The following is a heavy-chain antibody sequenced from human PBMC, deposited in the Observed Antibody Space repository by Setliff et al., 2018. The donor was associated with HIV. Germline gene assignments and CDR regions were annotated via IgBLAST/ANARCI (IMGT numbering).Heavy chain of an antibody. CDR1: GYTFTNYA. V-gene: IGHV1-3*01. J-gene: IGHJ3*02. CDR3: AREPIGGDDAFDI. Sequence: ASVKVSCKASGYTFTNYAIHWVRQAPGRRLEWMGWINPGNGNTKYSQKFQGRVTITRDTSATTAYMELSSLRSEDTAIFYCAREPIGGDDAFDIWGQGTMVTVSS. D-gene: IGHD2-21*02. CDR2: INPGNGNT.